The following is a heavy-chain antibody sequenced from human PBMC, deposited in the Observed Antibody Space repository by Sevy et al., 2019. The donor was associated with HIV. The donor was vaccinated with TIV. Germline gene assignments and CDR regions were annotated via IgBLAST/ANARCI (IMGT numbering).Heavy chain of an antibody. J-gene: IGHJ4*02. CDR3: ARTDEVVVVAASLDY. D-gene: IGHD2-15*01. Sequence: ASVKVSCKASGYTFTGYYMHWVRQAPGQGLEWMGWINPNSGGTNYAQKFQGRVTMTRDTSISTAYMELSRLRSDDTAVYYCARTDEVVVVAASLDYWGQGTLVTVSS. CDR1: GYTFTGYY. CDR2: INPNSGGT. V-gene: IGHV1-2*02.